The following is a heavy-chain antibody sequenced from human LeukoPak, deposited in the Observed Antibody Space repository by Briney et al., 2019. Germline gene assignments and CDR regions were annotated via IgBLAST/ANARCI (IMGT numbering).Heavy chain of an antibody. CDR2: VYYTGST. J-gene: IGHJ5*02. CDR3: ARRARAEADTSPDNWIDP. Sequence: SETLSLTCSVSGGSINNYFWNWLRQPPGRGLEWIGHVYYTGSTRYNPSLKSRVFISIDTSMNQFYLKLSSVTAADTAVYYCARRARAEADTSPDNWIDPWRQGTLVSVSS. V-gene: IGHV4-59*08. D-gene: IGHD6-13*01. CDR1: GGSINNYF.